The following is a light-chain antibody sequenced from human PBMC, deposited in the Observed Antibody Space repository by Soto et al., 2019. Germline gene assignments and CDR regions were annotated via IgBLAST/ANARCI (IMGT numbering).Light chain of an antibody. Sequence: DIQMTQSPSSLSASVGDRVTITCRASQSINKYLNWYQQKPGKAPNLLIFAASSMQSGVPLRFSGSGSGTDFTLTISSLQPEDFATYYCQQSHSTPRTFGQGTKLEIK. CDR1: QSINKY. CDR3: QQSHSTPRT. CDR2: AAS. V-gene: IGKV1-39*01. J-gene: IGKJ2*01.